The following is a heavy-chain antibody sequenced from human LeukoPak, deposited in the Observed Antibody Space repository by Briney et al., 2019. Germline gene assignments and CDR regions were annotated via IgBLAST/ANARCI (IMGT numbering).Heavy chain of an antibody. V-gene: IGHV4-61*01. Sequence: PSETLSLTCTVSGGSVSSGSYFWSWIRQPPGKGLEWIGHIYYSGSTNYDPSLKSRVTISIHTSKNQFSLKLSSVTATDTAVYYCARHRDYGSGWFGFDYWGQGALVTVSS. J-gene: IGHJ4*02. CDR3: ARHRDYGSGWFGFDY. CDR2: IYYSGST. CDR1: GGSVSSGSYF. D-gene: IGHD6-19*01.